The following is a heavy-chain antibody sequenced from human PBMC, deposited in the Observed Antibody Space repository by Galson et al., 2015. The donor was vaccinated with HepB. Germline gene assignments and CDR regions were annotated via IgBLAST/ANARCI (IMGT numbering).Heavy chain of an antibody. Sequence: SLRLSCAASGFTFSNYAMSWVRQAPGKGLQWVSAITGTGGSTYNADSVKGRFTISRDNSKNTLYLQMNNLRAEDMAIYYCAKEDGDYGIDYWGQGTLVTVSS. CDR1: GFTFSNYA. CDR2: ITGTGGST. V-gene: IGHV3-23*01. D-gene: IGHD4-17*01. CDR3: AKEDGDYGIDY. J-gene: IGHJ4*02.